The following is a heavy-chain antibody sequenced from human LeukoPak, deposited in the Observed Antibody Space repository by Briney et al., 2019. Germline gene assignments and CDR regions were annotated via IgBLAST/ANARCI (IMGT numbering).Heavy chain of an antibody. D-gene: IGHD4-11*01. CDR3: ATVPRDYSEYGMDV. CDR2: FDPEDGET. CDR1: GCTLTELS. J-gene: IGHJ6*02. Sequence: ASVTVSCKVSGCTLTELSMHWVRQAPGKGLEWMGGFDPEDGETIYAQKFQGRVTMTEDTSTDTAYMELSSLRSEDTAVYYCATVPRDYSEYGMDVWGQGTTVTVSS. V-gene: IGHV1-24*01.